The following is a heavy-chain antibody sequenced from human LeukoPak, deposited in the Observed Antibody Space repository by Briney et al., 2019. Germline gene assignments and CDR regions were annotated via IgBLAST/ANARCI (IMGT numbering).Heavy chain of an antibody. J-gene: IGHJ4*02. D-gene: IGHD6-19*01. CDR3: ARVMGSGWTGFDY. CDR1: GGSFSGYY. CDR2: INHSGST. Sequence: SETLSLTCAVYGGSFSGYYWSWIRQPPGKGLEWIGEINHSGSTNYNPSLKSRVTISVDTSKNQFSLKLSSVTDADTAVYYCARVMGSGWTGFDYWGQGTLVTVSS. V-gene: IGHV4-34*01.